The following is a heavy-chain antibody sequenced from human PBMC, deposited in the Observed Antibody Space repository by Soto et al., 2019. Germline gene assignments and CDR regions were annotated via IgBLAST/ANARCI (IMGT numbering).Heavy chain of an antibody. CDR2: IYYSGST. Sequence: PSETLSLTCTVSGGSISSGDYYWSWIRQPPGKGLEWIGYIYYSGSTYHNPSLKSRVTISVDTSKNQFSLKLSTVTAADTAVYYCGASYGNAWYSFWSQGTQVPGSS. J-gene: IGHJ4*02. D-gene: IGHD4-4*01. V-gene: IGHV4-30-4*01. CDR3: GASYGNAWYSF. CDR1: GGSISSGDYY.